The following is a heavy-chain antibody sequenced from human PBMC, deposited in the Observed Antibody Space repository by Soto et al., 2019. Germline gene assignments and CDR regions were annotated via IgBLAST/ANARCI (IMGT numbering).Heavy chain of an antibody. CDR1: GYTFTNFG. D-gene: IGHD2-2*01. J-gene: IGHJ5*02. CDR2: ISAYTDTP. V-gene: IGHV1-18*01. Sequence: AASVKVSCKASGYTFTNFGVTWVRRAPGQGLEWMGWISAYTDTPNYAQKFQGRVTMTIDTSTSTAYMDMRSLTSDDTAVYYCARVIPGVEAWLDPWGEGTRGTV. CDR3: ARVIPGVEAWLDP.